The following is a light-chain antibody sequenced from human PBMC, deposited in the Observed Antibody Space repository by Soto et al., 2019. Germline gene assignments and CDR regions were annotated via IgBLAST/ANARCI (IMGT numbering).Light chain of an antibody. CDR2: DVS. CDR3: QQYKSYWT. V-gene: IGKV1-5*01. J-gene: IGKJ1*01. CDR1: QSVAAS. Sequence: DRQVTNSPSALSASKGDSVTITCRASQSVAASLAWYQQKPGEAPKLLIYDVSNLETGVPSRFSGSGSGTEFSLTIRSLQPDDFASYYCQQYKSYWTFGQGAKVDIK.